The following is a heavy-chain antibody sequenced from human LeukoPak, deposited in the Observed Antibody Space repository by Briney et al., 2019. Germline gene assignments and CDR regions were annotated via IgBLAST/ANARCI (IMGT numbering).Heavy chain of an antibody. D-gene: IGHD2-2*01. J-gene: IGHJ6*03. CDR3: ARHGVVVPAAYYYYYYMDV. CDR1: GGSISSYY. CDR2: IYYSGST. V-gene: IGHV4-39*01. Sequence: SETLSLTCTVSGGSISSYYWGWIRQPPGKGLEWIGSIYYSGSTYYNPSLKSRVTISVDTSKNQFSLKLSSVTAADTAVYYCARHGVVVPAAYYYYYYMDVWGKGTTVTVSS.